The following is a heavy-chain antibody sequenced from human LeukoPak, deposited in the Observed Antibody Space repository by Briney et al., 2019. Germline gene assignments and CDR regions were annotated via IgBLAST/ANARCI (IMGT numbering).Heavy chain of an antibody. CDR2: ISGSGGTT. J-gene: IGHJ4*02. D-gene: IGHD6-13*01. CDR3: AKEFSSSWYYYFDY. V-gene: IGHV3-23*01. CDR1: EFTFSTYA. Sequence: GGSLRLSCAASEFTFSTYAMSWVRQAQGKGLEWFSAISGSGGTTYYTDSVKGRFTISRDNSKNTLYLQMNSLRAEDTAVYYCAKEFSSSWYYYFDYWGQGTLVTVSS.